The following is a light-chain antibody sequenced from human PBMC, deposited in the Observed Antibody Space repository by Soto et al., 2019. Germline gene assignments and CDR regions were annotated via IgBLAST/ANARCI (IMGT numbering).Light chain of an antibody. CDR1: QSVSSY. Sequence: EIVLTQSPGTLCLSPGERATLSCRASQSVSSYLAWYQQKPGQAPRLLIYDASNRATGIPARFSGSGSGTDFTLTISRLEPEDFAVYSCHQYGRSPRTFGQGTRLEIK. J-gene: IGKJ5*01. V-gene: IGKV3-20*01. CDR2: DAS. CDR3: HQYGRSPRT.